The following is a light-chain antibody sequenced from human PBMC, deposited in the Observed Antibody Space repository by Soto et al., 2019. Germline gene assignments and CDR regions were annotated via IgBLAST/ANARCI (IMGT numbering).Light chain of an antibody. J-gene: IGLJ3*02. Sequence: QAVVTQEPSLTVSPGGTVTLTCGSSTGAVTSGHYPYWFQQKPGQAPRTLIYDTSNKHSWTPARFSGSVLGGKAALTLSGAQPEDEATFSGFLSFVGARLFGEGTSSPS. V-gene: IGLV7-46*01. CDR2: DTS. CDR1: TGAVTSGHY. CDR3: FLSFVGARL.